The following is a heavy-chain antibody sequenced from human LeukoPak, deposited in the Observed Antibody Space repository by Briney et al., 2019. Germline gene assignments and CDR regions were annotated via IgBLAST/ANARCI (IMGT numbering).Heavy chain of an antibody. V-gene: IGHV3-21*01. Sequence: GGSLRLSCAASGFTFSTYSMNWVRQAPGKGLEWVSYISSSTTYIYYADSVKGRFTISRDNAKNSLYLQMNSLRAEDTPVYYCARDRGYCSGGSCYSNAFDIWGQGTMVTVSS. CDR2: ISSSTTYI. J-gene: IGHJ3*02. D-gene: IGHD2-15*01. CDR3: ARDRGYCSGGSCYSNAFDI. CDR1: GFTFSTYS.